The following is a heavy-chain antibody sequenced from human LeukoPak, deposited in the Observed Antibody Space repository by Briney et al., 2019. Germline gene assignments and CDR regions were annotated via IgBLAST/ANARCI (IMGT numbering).Heavy chain of an antibody. V-gene: IGHV3-23*01. CDR3: AKGAYNPLDY. CDR1: GFPFSSFA. J-gene: IGHJ4*02. D-gene: IGHD1-1*01. Sequence: PGGSLRLSCAASGFPFSSFAMSSVRQAPGKGPEWVSAIDGSGANTYYTASVKGRFTISRDNSKNILYLQMNSLRAEDTARYYCAKGAYNPLDYWGQGTLVTVSS. CDR2: IDGSGANT.